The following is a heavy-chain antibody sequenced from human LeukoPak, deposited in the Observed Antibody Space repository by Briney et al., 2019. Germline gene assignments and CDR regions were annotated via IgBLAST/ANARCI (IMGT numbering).Heavy chain of an antibody. CDR3: ARVVGYCGGDCDPHDAFNI. J-gene: IGHJ3*02. CDR1: GYTFTDYY. D-gene: IGHD2-21*02. V-gene: IGHV1-2*02. CDR2: INPNSGGT. Sequence: ASVKVSCKASGYTFTDYYIHWVRQAPGQGLEWMGWINPNSGGTNYAQGFQGRVTMTRDTSISTAYMGLSRLRSDDTAVYYCARVVGYCGGDCDPHDAFNIWVQGTMVTVSS.